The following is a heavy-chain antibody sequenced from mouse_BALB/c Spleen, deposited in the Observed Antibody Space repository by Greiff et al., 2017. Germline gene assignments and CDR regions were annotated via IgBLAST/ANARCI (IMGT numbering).Heavy chain of an antibody. Sequence: VQLQQSGPELVRPGVSVKISCKGSGYTFTDYAMHWVKQSHAKSLEWIGVISTYYGNTNYNQKFKGKATMTVDKSSSTAYMELARLTSEDSAIYYCARGYGNYADYWGQGTTLTVSS. J-gene: IGHJ2*01. CDR1: GYTFTDYA. CDR3: ARGYGNYADY. V-gene: IGHV1-67*01. D-gene: IGHD2-10*02. CDR2: ISTYYGNT.